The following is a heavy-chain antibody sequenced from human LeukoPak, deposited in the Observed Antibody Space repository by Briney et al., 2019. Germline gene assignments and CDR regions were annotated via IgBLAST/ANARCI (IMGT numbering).Heavy chain of an antibody. J-gene: IGHJ4*02. Sequence: GESLKISCKGSGYSFSNYWIAWVRQMSGKGLEWMGIIYPGNSDTRYSPSFQGQVTISADKSISTAYLQWSNLEASDTAMYYCVTSDYYGSGSYYYFDYWGQGTLVTVSS. CDR3: VTSDYYGSGSYYYFDY. CDR2: IYPGNSDT. V-gene: IGHV5-51*01. D-gene: IGHD3-10*01. CDR1: GYSFSNYW.